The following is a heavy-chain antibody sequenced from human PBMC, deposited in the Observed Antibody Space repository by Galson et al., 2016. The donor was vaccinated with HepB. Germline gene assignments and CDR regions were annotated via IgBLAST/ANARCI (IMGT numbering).Heavy chain of an antibody. CDR2: ITRSGGTT. Sequence: SLRLSCAASGFTFSNYDMHWFRQAPGKGLEWVSYITRSGGTTLYADSVKGRFAISRDNAKNSLYLQMTSLRAEDTAVYYCASGIAVTTSNSFWYFDLWGRGTLVTVSS. D-gene: IGHD3-10*01. CDR3: ASGIAVTTSNSFWYFDL. CDR1: GFTFSNYD. J-gene: IGHJ2*01. V-gene: IGHV3-48*01.